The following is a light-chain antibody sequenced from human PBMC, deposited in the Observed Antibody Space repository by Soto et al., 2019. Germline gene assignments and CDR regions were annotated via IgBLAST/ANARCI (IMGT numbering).Light chain of an antibody. V-gene: IGKV1-39*01. CDR2: AAS. Sequence: IQMTQSPYSLSTSVGDRVTITCRASQGISNYLAWYQQKPGKVPKLLIYAASSLQSGVPSRFSGSGSGTDFTLTISSLQPEDFATYYCQQSYRTWTFGQGTKVDIK. J-gene: IGKJ1*01. CDR3: QQSYRTWT. CDR1: QGISNY.